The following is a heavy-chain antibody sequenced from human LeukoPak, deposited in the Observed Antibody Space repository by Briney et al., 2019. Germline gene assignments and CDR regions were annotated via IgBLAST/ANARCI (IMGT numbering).Heavy chain of an antibody. CDR2: IYYSGST. J-gene: IGHJ4*02. V-gene: IGHV4-59*01. CDR3: ARGITMVRGVGGHFDY. D-gene: IGHD3-10*01. Sequence: SETLSLTCTVSGGSISSYYWSWIRQPPGKGLEWIGYIYYSGSTNYNPSLTSRVAISVDTSKNQFSLKLSSVTAADTAVYYCARGITMVRGVGGHFDYWGQGTLVTVSS. CDR1: GGSISSYY.